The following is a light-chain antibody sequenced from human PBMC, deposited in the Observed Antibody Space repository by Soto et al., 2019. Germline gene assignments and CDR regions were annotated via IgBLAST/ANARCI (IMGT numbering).Light chain of an antibody. V-gene: IGLV2-14*01. CDR2: EVN. CDR1: NNGVGAYNY. Sequence: QSALTQPASVSGSPGQSITISCTGSNNGVGAYNYVSWYQQHPGKAPKLIIYEVNNQPSGVSHRFSGSKSGNTASLTISGLQADDEADYYCASYTISSTRVFGGGTKVTVL. CDR3: ASYTISSTRV. J-gene: IGLJ3*02.